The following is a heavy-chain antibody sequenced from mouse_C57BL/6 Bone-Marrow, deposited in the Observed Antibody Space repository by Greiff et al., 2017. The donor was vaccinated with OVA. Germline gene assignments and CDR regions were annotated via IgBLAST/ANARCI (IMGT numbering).Heavy chain of an antibody. D-gene: IGHD1-1*01. CDR2: IDPSDSYT. V-gene: IGHV1-59*01. J-gene: IGHJ1*03. Sequence: QVQLQQPGAELVRPGTSVKLSCKASGYTFTSYWMHWVKQRPGQGLEWIGVIDPSDSYTNYNQKFKGKATLTVDTSSSTAYMQLSSLTSEDSAVYYCASSPSTTVVATPYRYFDVRGTGTTVTVSS. CDR1: GYTFTSYW. CDR3: ASSPSTTVVATPYRYFDV.